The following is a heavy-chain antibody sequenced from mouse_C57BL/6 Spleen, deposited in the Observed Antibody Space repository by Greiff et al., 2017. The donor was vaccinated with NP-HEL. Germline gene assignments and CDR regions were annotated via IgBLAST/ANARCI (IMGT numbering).Heavy chain of an antibody. CDR2: ISYDGSN. D-gene: IGHD1-1*01. CDR3: ARDEYYSV. CDR1: GYSITSGYY. V-gene: IGHV3-6*01. J-gene: IGHJ1*03. Sequence: DVKLQESGPGLVKPSQSLSLTCSVTGYSITSGYYWNWIRQFPGNKLEWMGYISYDGSNNYNPSLKNRISITRDTSKNQFFLKLNSVTTEDTATYYCARDEYYSVWGTGTTVTVSS.